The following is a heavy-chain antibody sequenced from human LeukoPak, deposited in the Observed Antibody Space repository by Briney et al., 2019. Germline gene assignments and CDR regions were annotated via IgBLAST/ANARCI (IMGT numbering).Heavy chain of an antibody. CDR1: GFTFTNYA. Sequence: GGSLRLSCAASGFTFTNYAMSWVRQAPGEGLEWVSAISGSGGSTYYADSVKGWFTISRDSSTRTLYLQMNSLRVEDTAVYFCARVISTSSFVFDYWGQGTLVTVSP. J-gene: IGHJ4*02. CDR3: ARVISTSSFVFDY. V-gene: IGHV3-23*01. D-gene: IGHD6-6*01. CDR2: ISGSGGST.